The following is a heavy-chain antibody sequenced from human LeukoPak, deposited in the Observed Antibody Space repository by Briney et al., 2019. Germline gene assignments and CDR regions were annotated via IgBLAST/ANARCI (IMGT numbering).Heavy chain of an antibody. V-gene: IGHV3-15*01. CDR1: GFTYSNAW. D-gene: IGHD1-7*01. J-gene: IGHJ5*02. Sequence: GGSLRLSCAASGFTYSNAWMSWVRQAPGKGLEWVGRIKSKTDGGTTDYAAPVKGRFTISRDDSKNTLYLQMNSLKTEDTAVYYCTTPRYNWNYDYWFDPWSQGTLVTVSS. CDR3: TTPRYNWNYDYWFDP. CDR2: IKSKTDGGTT.